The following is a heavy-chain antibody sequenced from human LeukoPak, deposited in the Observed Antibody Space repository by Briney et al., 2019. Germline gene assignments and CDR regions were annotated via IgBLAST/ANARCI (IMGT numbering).Heavy chain of an antibody. J-gene: IGHJ4*02. CDR2: ISYDGSNK. CDR3: ARYTIPYYDSSGPFDY. CDR1: GFTFSSYA. Sequence: GGSLRLSCAASGFTFSSYAMHWVRQAPGKGLEWVAVISYDGSNKYYADSVKGRFTISRDNSKNTLYLQMNSLRDEDTAVYYCARYTIPYYDSSGPFDYWGQGTLVTVSS. V-gene: IGHV3-30-3*01. D-gene: IGHD3-22*01.